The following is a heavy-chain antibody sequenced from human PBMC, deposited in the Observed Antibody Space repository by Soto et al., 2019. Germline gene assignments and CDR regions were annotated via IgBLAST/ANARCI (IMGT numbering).Heavy chain of an antibody. CDR2: INHSGST. V-gene: IGHV4-34*01. CDR1: GGSFSGYY. D-gene: IGHD6-13*01. Sequence: SETLSLTCAVYGGSFSGYYWSWIRQPPGKGLEWIGEINHSGSTNYNPSLKSRVTISVDTSKNQFSLKLSSVTAADTAVYYCARGRGVYGMDVWGQGTTVTV. CDR3: ARGRGVYGMDV. J-gene: IGHJ6*02.